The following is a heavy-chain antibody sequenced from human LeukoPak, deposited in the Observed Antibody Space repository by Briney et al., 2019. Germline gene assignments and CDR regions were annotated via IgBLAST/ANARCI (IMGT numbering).Heavy chain of an antibody. D-gene: IGHD4-17*01. CDR2: ISWNSDSI. Sequence: QSGGSLRGSCAASGFTFDDYAMHWVRQVPGKGLEWVSGISWNSDSIDYADSVKGRFTISRDNAKNSLYLQMNSLRAEDTAFYYCAKDARMSTMTPYLDYWGQGTLVTVSS. J-gene: IGHJ4*02. CDR1: GFTFDDYA. V-gene: IGHV3-9*01. CDR3: AKDARMSTMTPYLDY.